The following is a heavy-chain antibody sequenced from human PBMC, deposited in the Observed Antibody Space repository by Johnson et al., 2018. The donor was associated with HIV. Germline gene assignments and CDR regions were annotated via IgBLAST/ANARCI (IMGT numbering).Heavy chain of an antibody. V-gene: IGHV3-30*19. Sequence: QVQLVESGGGLVQPGGSLRLSCAASGFTFSNYWMNWFRTAPGKGLEWAPATSNDEGDKFYADSVKGRFTISRDNSKNTLHLEMNSLSVEDTPVDCCARGSDGSSCEAFEIWGQGTMVTVSA. J-gene: IGHJ3*02. CDR2: TSNDEGDK. CDR1: GFTFSNYW. CDR3: ARGSDGSSCEAFEI. D-gene: IGHD5-24*01.